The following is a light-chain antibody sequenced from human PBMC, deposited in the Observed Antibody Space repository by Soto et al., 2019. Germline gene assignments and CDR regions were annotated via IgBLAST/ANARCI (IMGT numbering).Light chain of an antibody. CDR2: DIN. Sequence: QSVLTQPASVSGSPGQSITISCTGTSSDVGNYIFVSWYRQHPGKAPKLMIYDINNRPSGVSNRFSGSKSGNTASLTISGLQAEDEADYYCCSFADFTYVFGTGTKVTVL. CDR3: CSFADFTYV. J-gene: IGLJ1*01. CDR1: SSDVGNYIF. V-gene: IGLV2-14*01.